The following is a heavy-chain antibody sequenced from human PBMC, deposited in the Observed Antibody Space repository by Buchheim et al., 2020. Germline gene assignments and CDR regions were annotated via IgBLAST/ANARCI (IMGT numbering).Heavy chain of an antibody. J-gene: IGHJ6*03. Sequence: EVQLLESGGGLVQPGGSLRLSCAASGFTFSSYWMSWVRQAPGKGLEWVANIKPDGSNNYYVDSVKGPFTISRDNAKNYLYLQMNSLRAEDTAVYYCARDRHYYDSSGYYYPDYYYMDVWGEGTT. D-gene: IGHD3-22*01. CDR3: ARDRHYYDSSGYYYPDYYYMDV. CDR2: IKPDGSNN. CDR1: GFTFSSYW. V-gene: IGHV3-7*01.